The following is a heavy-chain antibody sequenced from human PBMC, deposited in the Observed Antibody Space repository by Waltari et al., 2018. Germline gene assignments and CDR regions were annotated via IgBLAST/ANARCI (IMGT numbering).Heavy chain of an antibody. CDR1: GFTFSDYS. Sequence: EVQLVESGGGLVQPGGSLRLSCAASGFTFSDYSMNWVRQAPGKGLEWISNISSRSSTIYYADSVKGRFTISRDNAKNSLYLQMNSLRAEDTAMYYCARTGWDDAFDIWGQGTMVTVSS. D-gene: IGHD6-19*01. CDR3: ARTGWDDAFDI. V-gene: IGHV3-48*01. J-gene: IGHJ3*02. CDR2: ISSRSSTI.